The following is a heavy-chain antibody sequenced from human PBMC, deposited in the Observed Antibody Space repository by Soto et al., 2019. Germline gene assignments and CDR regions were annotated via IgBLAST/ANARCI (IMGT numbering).Heavy chain of an antibody. CDR1: NGSIDGFY. Sequence: PSETLSLTCSVSNGSIDGFYWNWIRQSPEKGLEWIGQIYFSGSTIYSPSFKSRVTLSVDSSKSQVALRLTSVTAADTAVYFCARASGLSIYNWFDPWGQGILVTSPQ. J-gene: IGHJ5*02. D-gene: IGHD3-10*01. CDR2: IYFSGST. CDR3: ARASGLSIYNWFDP. V-gene: IGHV4-59*01.